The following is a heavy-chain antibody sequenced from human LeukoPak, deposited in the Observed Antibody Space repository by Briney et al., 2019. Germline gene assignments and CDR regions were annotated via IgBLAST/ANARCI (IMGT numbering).Heavy chain of an antibody. CDR1: GFTVSGNY. CDR2: IYSGGTT. V-gene: IGHV3-53*01. J-gene: IGHJ4*02. CDR3: AKDRYHSDYGLFDS. D-gene: IGHD5-12*01. Sequence: GGSLRLSCAVSGFTVSGNYMSWVRQAPGKGLEWVSLIYSGGTTYYADSVKGRFTISRDNSKNTMYLQINIVRAEDTAVYYCAKDRYHSDYGLFDSWGQGTLVTVSS.